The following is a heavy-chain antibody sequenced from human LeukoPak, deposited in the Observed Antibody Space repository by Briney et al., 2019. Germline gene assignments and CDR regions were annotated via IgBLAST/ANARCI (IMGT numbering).Heavy chain of an antibody. V-gene: IGHV4-61*05. CDR1: GGSISSSRYY. CDR2: IYYSGST. CDR3: ARHKHGAYCGGDCHFDY. D-gene: IGHD2-21*02. Sequence: NSSETLSLTCTVSGGSISSSRYYWSWIRQPPGKGLEWIGYIYYSGSTNYNPSLKSRVTISVDTSKNQFSLKLSSVTAADTAVYYCARHKHGAYCGGDCHFDYWGQGTLVTVSS. J-gene: IGHJ4*02.